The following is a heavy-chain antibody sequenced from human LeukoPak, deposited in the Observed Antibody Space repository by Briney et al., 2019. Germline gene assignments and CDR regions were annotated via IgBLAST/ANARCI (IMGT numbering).Heavy chain of an antibody. Sequence: SETLSLTCTVSGGSISSYYWSWIRQPPGKGLEWIGYIYYSGSTNYNPSLKSRVTISVDTSKNQFSLKLSSVTAADTAVYYCARAQGGYSYGLYYWGQGTLVTVSS. J-gene: IGHJ4*02. D-gene: IGHD5-18*01. CDR2: IYYSGST. V-gene: IGHV4-59*01. CDR3: ARAQGGYSYGLYY. CDR1: GGSISSYY.